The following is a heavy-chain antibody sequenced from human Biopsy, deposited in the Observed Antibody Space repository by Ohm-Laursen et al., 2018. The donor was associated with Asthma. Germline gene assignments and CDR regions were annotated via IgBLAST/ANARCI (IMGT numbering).Heavy chain of an antibody. V-gene: IGHV4-31*03. J-gene: IGHJ4*02. Sequence: SDTLSLTCTVSGGSLTSAYWSWVRQYPEKGLEWIGYIYYSGTTVYNPSLKSRVSMSVDTSKNQVSLKLSSVTAADTAVYYCAREVVSSGFYFDSWGQGTLVTVSS. D-gene: IGHD3-22*01. CDR2: IYYSGTT. CDR1: GGSLTSAY. CDR3: AREVVSSGFYFDS.